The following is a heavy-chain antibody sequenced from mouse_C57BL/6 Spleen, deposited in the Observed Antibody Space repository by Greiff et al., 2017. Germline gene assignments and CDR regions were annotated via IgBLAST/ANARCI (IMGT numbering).Heavy chain of an antibody. V-gene: IGHV2-6*03. Sequence: VNVVESGPGLVAPSQSLSITCTVSGFSLTSYGVHWVRQPPGKGLEWLVVIWSDGSTTYNSALKSRLSISKDNSKSQVFLKMNSLQTDDTAMYYCARQGPYDYSSWFAYWGQGTLVTVSA. CDR3: ARQGPYDYSSWFAY. CDR1: GFSLTSYG. J-gene: IGHJ3*01. D-gene: IGHD2-4*01. CDR2: IWSDGST.